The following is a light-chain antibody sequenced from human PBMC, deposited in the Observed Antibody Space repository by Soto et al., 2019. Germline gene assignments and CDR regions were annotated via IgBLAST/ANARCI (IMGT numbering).Light chain of an antibody. CDR2: RAS. CDR3: HQYAVTPWT. J-gene: IGKJ1*01. V-gene: IGKV4-1*01. CDR1: QSVLYSPNNQNY. Sequence: DIVMTQSPDSLAVSLGERATINCKSSQSVLYSPNNQNYLAWFQQKPGQPPKVLVYRASTRESGVPDRFSGSESGTHVTLTIKSLQAEDVSVYYCHQYAVTPWTFGQGTKVEL.